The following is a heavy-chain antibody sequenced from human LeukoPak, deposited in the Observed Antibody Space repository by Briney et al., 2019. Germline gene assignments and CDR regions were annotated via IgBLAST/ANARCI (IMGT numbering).Heavy chain of an antibody. D-gene: IGHD3-22*01. V-gene: IGHV5-51*01. J-gene: IGHJ3*02. CDR1: GYSFTSYW. CDR2: IYPGDSDT. CDR3: ARPHYYDSSGYMTFAFDI. Sequence: HGESLKISCKGSGYSFTSYWIGWVRQMPGKGLEWMGIIYPGDSDTRYSPSFQGQVTISADKSISTAYLQWSSLKASDTAMYYCARPHYYDSSGYMTFAFDIWGQGTMVTVSS.